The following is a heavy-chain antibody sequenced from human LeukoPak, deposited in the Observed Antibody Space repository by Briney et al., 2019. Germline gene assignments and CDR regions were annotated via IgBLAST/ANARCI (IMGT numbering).Heavy chain of an antibody. J-gene: IGHJ4*02. D-gene: IGHD2-15*01. V-gene: IGHV3-21*01. Sequence: GGSLRLSCTASGFTFSTYTMNWVRQAPGKGLEWVSSINSRSSYIYYADSVKGRFTISRDNAKNSLYLQVNSLRAEDTAVYYCARDLPYCSGGSCLFDHWGQGSLVTVSS. CDR2: INSRSSYI. CDR1: GFTFSTYT. CDR3: ARDLPYCSGGSCLFDH.